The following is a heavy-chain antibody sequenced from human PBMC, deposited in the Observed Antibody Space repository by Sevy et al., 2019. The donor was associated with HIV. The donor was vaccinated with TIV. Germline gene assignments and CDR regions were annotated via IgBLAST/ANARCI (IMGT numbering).Heavy chain of an antibody. CDR1: GFAFSTYG. D-gene: IGHD1-26*01. J-gene: IGHJ6*02. Sequence: GGSLRLSCAASGFAFSTYGLYWVRQAPGKGLGWVAVIWFDGSEKYYADSVKGRFTISRDNSKNTLYLQMNSLTAADTAVYYCARGQGDDYNYGLDVWGQGTTVTVSS. CDR3: ARGQGDDYNYGLDV. CDR2: IWFDGSEK. V-gene: IGHV3-33*01.